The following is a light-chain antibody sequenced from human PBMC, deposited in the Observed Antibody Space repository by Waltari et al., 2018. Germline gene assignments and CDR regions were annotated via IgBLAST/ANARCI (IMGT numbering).Light chain of an antibody. CDR1: QSISSY. J-gene: IGKJ1*01. CDR3: QQYLLFWT. V-gene: IGKV1-39*01. CDR2: AAS. Sequence: DIQMTQSPSSLSASVGDRVTITCRASQSISSYLNWYQQKPGKAPKLLIYAASSLQSGVPSRFSGSGSGTEFTLTISSVQPEDVATYYCQQYLLFWTFGQGTRVEIK.